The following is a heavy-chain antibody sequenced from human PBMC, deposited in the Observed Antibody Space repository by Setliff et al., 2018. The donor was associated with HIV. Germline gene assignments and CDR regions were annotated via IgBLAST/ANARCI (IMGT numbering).Heavy chain of an antibody. CDR1: GGSIWNYY. V-gene: IGHV4-59*01. CDR3: ARGGSWLKFDN. CDR2: IYYSGST. J-gene: IGHJ4*02. Sequence: PSETLSLTCTVSGGSIWNYYWSWIRQPPGKGLEWIGTIYYSGSTNYSPSLRSRVIMSVDTSQNLFSLILTSVTAADTAVYYCARGGSWLKFDNWGQGTLVTVSS. D-gene: IGHD3-22*01.